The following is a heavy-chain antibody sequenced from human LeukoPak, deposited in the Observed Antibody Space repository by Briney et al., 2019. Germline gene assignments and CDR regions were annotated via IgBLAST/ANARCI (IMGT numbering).Heavy chain of an antibody. J-gene: IGHJ4*02. CDR1: GGTFSSYA. CDR2: IIPIFGTA. D-gene: IGHD5-18*01. Sequence: GASVKVSCKASGGTFSSYAISWVRQAPGQGLEWMGGIIPIFGTANYAQKFQGRVTITADESTSTAYMELSSLRSEDTAVYYCARDLTDTAMARSFDYWGQGTLVTVSS. CDR3: ARDLTDTAMARSFDY. V-gene: IGHV1-69*13.